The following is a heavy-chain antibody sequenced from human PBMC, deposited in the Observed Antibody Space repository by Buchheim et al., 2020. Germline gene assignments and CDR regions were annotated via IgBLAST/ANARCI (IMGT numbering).Heavy chain of an antibody. CDR1: GGSISSGGYY. V-gene: IGHV3-23*01. CDR2: VGDSGATT. CDR3: AKDVTAAGNRYSGMDV. D-gene: IGHD6-13*01. Sequence: VQLQESGPGLVKPSQTLSLTCTVSGGSISSGGYYWSWVRQAPGKGLEWVSVVGDSGATTFYADSVKGRFTISRDNSKNALYLQLNSLRAEDTAVYYCAKDVTAAGNRYSGMDVWGQGT. J-gene: IGHJ6*02.